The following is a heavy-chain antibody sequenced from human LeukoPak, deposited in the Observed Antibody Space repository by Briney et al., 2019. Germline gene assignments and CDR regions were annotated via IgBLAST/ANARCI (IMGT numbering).Heavy chain of an antibody. Sequence: PSETLCLTCTVSGYSISSGYYWSWIRQSPGKGLECIGYIHYTGSTNYNPSLKSRVTISVETSKNQFSLKLKSVTAADTAVYYCARGGYYGSGNDFRFDPWGQGTLVTVSS. D-gene: IGHD3-10*01. CDR2: IHYTGST. J-gene: IGHJ5*02. V-gene: IGHV4-61*01. CDR3: ARGGYYGSGNDFRFDP. CDR1: GYSISSGYY.